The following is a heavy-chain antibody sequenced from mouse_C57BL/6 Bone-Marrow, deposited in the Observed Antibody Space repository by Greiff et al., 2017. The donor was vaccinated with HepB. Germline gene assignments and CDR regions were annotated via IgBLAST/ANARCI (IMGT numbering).Heavy chain of an antibody. J-gene: IGHJ3*01. V-gene: IGHV3-6*01. Sequence: EVKLQESGPGLVKPSQSLSLTCSVTGYSITSGYYWNWIRQFPGIKLEWMGYISYDGSNNYNPSLKNRISITRDTSKNQFFLKLNSVTTEDTATYYCARGAIYYGNSWFAYWGQGTLVTVSA. CDR1: GYSITSGYY. CDR2: ISYDGSN. CDR3: ARGAIYYGNSWFAY. D-gene: IGHD2-1*01.